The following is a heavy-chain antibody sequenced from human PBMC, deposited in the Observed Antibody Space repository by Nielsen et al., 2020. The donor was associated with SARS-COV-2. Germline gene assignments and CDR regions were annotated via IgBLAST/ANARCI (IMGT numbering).Heavy chain of an antibody. CDR3: ARLSDLVLVVVDVYYYYGMDV. Sequence: ASVKVSCKASGYTFTGYYMHWVRQAPGQGLEWMGWINPNSGGTNYAQKFQGRVTMTRDTSISTAYMELSRLRSDDTAVYYCARLSDLVLVVVDVYYYYGMDVWGQGTTVTVSS. J-gene: IGHJ6*02. V-gene: IGHV1-2*02. CDR2: INPNSGGT. CDR1: GYTFTGYY. D-gene: IGHD2-8*02.